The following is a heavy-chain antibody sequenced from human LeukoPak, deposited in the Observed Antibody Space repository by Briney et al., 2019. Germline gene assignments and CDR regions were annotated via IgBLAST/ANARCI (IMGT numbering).Heavy chain of an antibody. CDR1: GYSFTSYW. CDR3: ATHPGLSAVAGDC. CDR2: IDPSDSYA. Sequence: HGESLKISCQGPGYSFTSYWISWVRQMPGKGLEWMGRIDPSDSYANYSPSFQGHVTFSVDKSISTAYLHWSSLKASDTAMYYCATHPGLSAVAGDCWGQGTLVTVSS. J-gene: IGHJ4*02. D-gene: IGHD6-19*01. V-gene: IGHV5-10-1*01.